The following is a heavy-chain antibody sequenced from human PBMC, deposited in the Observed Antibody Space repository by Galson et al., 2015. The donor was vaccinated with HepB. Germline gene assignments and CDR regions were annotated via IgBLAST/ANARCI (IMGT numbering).Heavy chain of an antibody. CDR1: GGTFSSYA. V-gene: IGHV1-69*13. J-gene: IGHJ4*02. D-gene: IGHD6-6*01. Sequence: SVKVSCKASGGTFSSYAISWVRQAPGQGLEWMGGIIPIFGTANYAQKFQGRVTITADESTSTAYMELSSLRSEDTAVYYCARGDIAARRGSYFDYWGQGTLVTVSS. CDR2: IIPIFGTA. CDR3: ARGDIAARRGSYFDY.